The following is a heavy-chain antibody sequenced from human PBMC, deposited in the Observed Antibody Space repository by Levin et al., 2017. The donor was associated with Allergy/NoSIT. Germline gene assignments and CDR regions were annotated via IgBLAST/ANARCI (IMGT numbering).Heavy chain of an antibody. Sequence: VASVKVSCKASGGTFSSYAISWVRQAPGQGLEWMGRIIPILGIANYAQKFQGRVTITADKSTSTAYMELSSLRSEDTAVYYCARALEDTAMVPSLADWGQGTMVTVSS. J-gene: IGHJ3*01. CDR2: IIPILGIA. CDR1: GGTFSSYA. V-gene: IGHV1-69*04. CDR3: ARALEDTAMVPSLAD. D-gene: IGHD5-18*01.